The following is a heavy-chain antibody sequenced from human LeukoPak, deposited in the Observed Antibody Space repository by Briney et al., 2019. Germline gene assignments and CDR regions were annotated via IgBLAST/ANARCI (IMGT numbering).Heavy chain of an antibody. CDR3: ARDQVQLWFGEGLDLYYGMDV. J-gene: IGHJ6*02. CDR2: INPDTGNP. D-gene: IGHD1-1*01. CDR1: GYKFTGYG. Sequence: ASVKVSCKASGYKFTGYGMNWVRQAPGQGPEWMGWINPDTGNPTYVQGFTGRFVFSLDTSASTAYLQITSLKAEDTAVYYCARDQVQLWFGEGLDLYYGMDVWGQGTTVTVSS. V-gene: IGHV7-4-1*02.